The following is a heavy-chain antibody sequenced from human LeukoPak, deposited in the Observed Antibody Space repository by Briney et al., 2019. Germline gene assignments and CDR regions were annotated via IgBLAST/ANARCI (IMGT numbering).Heavy chain of an antibody. Sequence: PSETLSLTCAVYGGSFSSYYWSWIRQPPGKGLEWIGEINHSGSTNYNPSLKSRVTISVDTSKNQFSLKLSSVTAADTAVYYCARGLLAAAGTGYWGQGTLVTVSS. J-gene: IGHJ4*02. D-gene: IGHD6-13*01. CDR3: ARGLLAAAGTGY. CDR1: GGSFSSYY. V-gene: IGHV4-34*01. CDR2: INHSGST.